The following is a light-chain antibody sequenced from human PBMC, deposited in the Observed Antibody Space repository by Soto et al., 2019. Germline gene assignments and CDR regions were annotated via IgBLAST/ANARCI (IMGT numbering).Light chain of an antibody. V-gene: IGKV1-5*01. CDR2: DAS. J-gene: IGKJ1*01. Sequence: QIPQSPSTLSASLGDRISITCRASQSISTWVAWYQQRPGKAPKFLIYDASRLESGVPSRFSGSGSGTEFTLTISSLQPDDFATYYCQQYDSFPRTFGQGTKVE. CDR1: QSISTW. CDR3: QQYDSFPRT.